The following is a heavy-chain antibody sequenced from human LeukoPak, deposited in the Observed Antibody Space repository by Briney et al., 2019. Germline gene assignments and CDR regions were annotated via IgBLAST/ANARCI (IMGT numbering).Heavy chain of an antibody. CDR1: GFAFSTYD. V-gene: IGHV3-13*04. CDR3: ARGFVHAFDI. J-gene: IGHJ3*02. D-gene: IGHD6-6*01. Sequence: GRSLRLSCAASGFAFSTYDMHWVRQATGKGLEWGSAIGVAGDTYYPGSVKGRFTLSRENAKNSLYLQMNNLRAGDTAVYYCARGFVHAFDIWGQGTMVTVSS. CDR2: IGVAGDT.